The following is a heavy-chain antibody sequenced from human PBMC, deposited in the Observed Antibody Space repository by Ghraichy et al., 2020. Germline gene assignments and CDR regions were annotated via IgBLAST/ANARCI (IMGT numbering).Heavy chain of an antibody. CDR2: INHSGST. J-gene: IGHJ6*02. D-gene: IGHD1-26*01. Sequence: SETLSLTCAAYGGTFSGYYLSLIRQAPGKGLEWIGEINHSGSTNYNPSLKSRVTISVDTSKNQFSLKLSSVTAADTAVYYCARGQGSWSYYFYDGMDVWGQGTTVTV. V-gene: IGHV4-34*01. CDR3: ARGQGSWSYYFYDGMDV. CDR1: GGTFSGYY.